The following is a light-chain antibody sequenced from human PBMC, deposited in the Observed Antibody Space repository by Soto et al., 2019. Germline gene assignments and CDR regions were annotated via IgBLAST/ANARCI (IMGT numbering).Light chain of an antibody. CDR1: QSISSW. CDR3: QQYHSYPWT. CDR2: DAS. J-gene: IGKJ1*01. V-gene: IGKV1-5*01. Sequence: TQSPSTLSASIGDRVSITCRASQSISSWLAWYQHKPGKAPKLLIFDASSLESGVPSRFSGSGSGTEFTLTISSLRADDCATYYCQQYHSYPWTFGQGTKVDIK.